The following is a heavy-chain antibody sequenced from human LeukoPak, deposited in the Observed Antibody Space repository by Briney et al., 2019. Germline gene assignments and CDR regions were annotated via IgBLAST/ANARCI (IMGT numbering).Heavy chain of an antibody. CDR2: ISDSGGST. CDR3: ANSVTFGGALRGD. CDR1: GFTFSSYA. V-gene: IGHV3-23*01. Sequence: PGGSLRLSCAASGFTFSSYAMTWVRQAPGKGLEWVSAISDSGGSTYYADSVKGRLTISRDNSKNSLYLQMNSLRAEDTAVYYCANSVTFGGALRGDWGQGTLVTVSS. J-gene: IGHJ4*02. D-gene: IGHD3-16*01.